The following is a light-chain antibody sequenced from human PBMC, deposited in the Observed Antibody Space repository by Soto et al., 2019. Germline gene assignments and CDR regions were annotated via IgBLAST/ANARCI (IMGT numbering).Light chain of an antibody. CDR3: QQHNQWPIT. CDR2: GAS. CDR1: QSVSSSY. Sequence: EIVLTQSPGTLSLSPGERATLSCRASQSVSSSYLAWYQQKPGQAPRLLIYGASSRATGIPARFSGSGSGTDFTLTISSLEPEDFAVYYCQQHNQWPITFGQGTRLE. V-gene: IGKV3D-20*02. J-gene: IGKJ5*01.